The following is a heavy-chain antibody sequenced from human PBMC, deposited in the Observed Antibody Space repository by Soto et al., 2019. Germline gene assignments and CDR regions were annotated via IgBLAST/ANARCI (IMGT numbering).Heavy chain of an antibody. D-gene: IGHD3-10*01. CDR2: ISSSGSTI. J-gene: IGHJ1*01. CDR3: ARDLWFGEEAEYFQH. CDR1: GFTFSDYY. Sequence: GGSLRLSCAASGFTFSDYYMSWIRQAPGKGLEWVSYISSSGSTIYYADSVKGRFTISRDNAKNSLYLQMNSLRAEDTAVYYCARDLWFGEEAEYFQHWGQGTLVTVSS. V-gene: IGHV3-11*01.